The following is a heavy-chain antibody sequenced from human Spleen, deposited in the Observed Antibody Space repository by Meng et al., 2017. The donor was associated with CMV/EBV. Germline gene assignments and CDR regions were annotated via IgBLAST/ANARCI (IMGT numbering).Heavy chain of an antibody. CDR1: GGSISSGDYY. V-gene: IGHV4-39*07. CDR3: AKVFYPVTGDRVGDYYYYYGMDV. D-gene: IGHD7-27*01. CDR2: VYYNGKT. Sequence: SETLSLTCTVSGGSISSGDYYWAWIRQPPGKGLEWIGSVYYNGKTYYNPSLKSRVAISVDTSKNQYSLSLSSVTAADTAVYYCAKVFYPVTGDRVGDYYYYYGMDVWGQGTTVTVSS. J-gene: IGHJ6*02.